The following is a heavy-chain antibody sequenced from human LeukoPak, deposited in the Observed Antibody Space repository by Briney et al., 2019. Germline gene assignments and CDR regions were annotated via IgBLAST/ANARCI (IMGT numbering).Heavy chain of an antibody. V-gene: IGHV3-74*01. CDR3: ARAPSEIGGYYPEYFRH. CDR1: GFSFSSYW. J-gene: IGHJ1*01. Sequence: GGSLRLSCAASGFSFSSYWMHWVRQAPGKGLVWVSRIKSDGKTNYADSVKGRFTISRDNAKNTVSLQMNSLRAEDMGVYYCARAPSEIGGYYPEYFRHWGQGTLVTVSS. CDR2: IKSDGKT. D-gene: IGHD3-22*01.